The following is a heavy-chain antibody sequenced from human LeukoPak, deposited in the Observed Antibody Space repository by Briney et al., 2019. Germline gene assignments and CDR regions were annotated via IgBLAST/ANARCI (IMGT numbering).Heavy chain of an antibody. CDR2: IIPILGIA. Sequence: ASVKVSCKASGGTFSSYTISWVRQAPGQGLEWMGRIIPILGIANYAQKFQGRVTITADKSTSTAYMELSSLRSEDTAVYYCARDLYRYCDSSGIWGQGTLVTVSS. CDR1: GGTFSSYT. CDR3: ARDLYRYCDSSGI. V-gene: IGHV1-69*04. D-gene: IGHD3-22*01. J-gene: IGHJ4*02.